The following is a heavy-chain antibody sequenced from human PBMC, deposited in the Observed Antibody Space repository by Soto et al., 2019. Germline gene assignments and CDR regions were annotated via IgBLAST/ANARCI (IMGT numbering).Heavy chain of an antibody. Sequence: EVQLVESGGDLVQPGGSLRLSCAASGFTFSDHYIDWVRQAPGKGLEWVGRTRDKTNSYTTEYAASVKGRFTISRDNSKNSVYLQMTSLKTEDTAVYYCARVVAGVDSGYDLDYWGQGTLVTVSS. J-gene: IGHJ4*02. CDR1: GFTFSDHY. CDR3: ARVVAGVDSGYDLDY. CDR2: TRDKTNSYTT. D-gene: IGHD5-12*01. V-gene: IGHV3-72*01.